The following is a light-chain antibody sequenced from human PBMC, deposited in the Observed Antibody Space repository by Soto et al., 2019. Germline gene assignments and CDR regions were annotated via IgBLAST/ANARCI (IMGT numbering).Light chain of an antibody. Sequence: QSVLTQPPSASGSPGQSVTISCTGTSSDVGGYNYVSWYQQHPGKAPKLMIYEVSKRPSGVPDRFSGSKSGNTASLTVSGLQAEDEVDYYCSSYAGSNNLGVFGTGTRSPS. J-gene: IGLJ1*01. V-gene: IGLV2-8*01. CDR1: SSDVGGYNY. CDR3: SSYAGSNNLGV. CDR2: EVS.